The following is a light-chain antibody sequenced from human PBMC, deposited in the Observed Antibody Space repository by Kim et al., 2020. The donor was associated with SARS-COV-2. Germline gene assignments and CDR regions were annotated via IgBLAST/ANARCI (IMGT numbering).Light chain of an antibody. J-gene: IGLJ3*02. V-gene: IGLV5-37*01. Sequence: CTLPSDINVDHCNIYWYQQKPGSPPRYLLYYYSDSNKGQGSGVPSRFSGSKDASANTGILLISVLQSEDEADYYCMIWPTSDSGVFGGGTQLTVL. CDR1: SDINVDHCN. CDR3: MIWPTSDSGV. CDR2: YYSDSNK.